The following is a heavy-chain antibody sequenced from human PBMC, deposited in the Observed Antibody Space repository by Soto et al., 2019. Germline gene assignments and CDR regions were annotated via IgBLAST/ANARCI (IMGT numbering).Heavy chain of an antibody. J-gene: IGHJ3*02. CDR3: AHRGEYYSSRGDAFDI. V-gene: IGHV2-5*01. CDR1: GFSLSTSGVG. D-gene: IGHD2-2*01. CDR2: IYWNDNK. Sequence: GPTLVNPTQTLTLTCTFSGFSLSTSGVGVGWIRQPPGKALEWLALIYWNDNKRYSLSLKSRLTIAKDTSKNQVVLTMTNMDPVDTGTYYCAHRGEYYSSRGDAFDIWGQGTVVTVSS.